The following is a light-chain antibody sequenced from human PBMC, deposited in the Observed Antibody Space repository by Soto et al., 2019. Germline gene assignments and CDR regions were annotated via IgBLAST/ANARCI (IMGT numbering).Light chain of an antibody. CDR3: SSCTISSTYV. Sequence: QSALTQPASVSGSPGQSITLSCTRTSSDIGDYNYVSWYQQHPGKAPKLMIYEVTNRPSGVSNRFSGSKSGNTASLTISGLQAEDEADYYCSSCTISSTYVFGTGTKVTVL. V-gene: IGLV2-14*01. CDR1: SSDIGDYNY. J-gene: IGLJ1*01. CDR2: EVT.